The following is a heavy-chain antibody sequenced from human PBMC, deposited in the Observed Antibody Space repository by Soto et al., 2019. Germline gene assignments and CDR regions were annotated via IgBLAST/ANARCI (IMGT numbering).Heavy chain of an antibody. CDR1: GFTFSSYG. J-gene: IGHJ6*02. V-gene: IGHV3-33*01. CDR3: ARDRADFWSGYRYYYYGMDV. D-gene: IGHD3-3*01. Sequence: GGSLRLSCAASGFTFSSYGMHWVRQAPGKGLEWVAVIWYDGSNKYYADSVKGRFTISRDNSKNTLYLQMNSLRAEDTAVYYCARDRADFWSGYRYYYYGMDVWGQGTTVTVSS. CDR2: IWYDGSNK.